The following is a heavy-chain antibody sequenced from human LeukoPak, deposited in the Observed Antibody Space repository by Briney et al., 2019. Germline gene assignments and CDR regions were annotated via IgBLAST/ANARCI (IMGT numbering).Heavy chain of an antibody. CDR3: ASGDNDPLFDY. J-gene: IGHJ4*02. V-gene: IGHV4-31*03. CDR1: GGSISSGGYY. Sequence: TLSLTCTASGGSISSGGYYWSWIRQHPGKGLEWIGSIYYSGSTNYNRSLQGRVTISLDTSRNQFSLKLSSVTAADTAVYYCASGDNDPLFDYWGQGTLVTVSS. D-gene: IGHD1-1*01. CDR2: IYYSGST.